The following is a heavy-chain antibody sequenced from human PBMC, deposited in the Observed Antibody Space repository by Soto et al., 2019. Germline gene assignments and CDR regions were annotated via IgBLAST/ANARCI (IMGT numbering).Heavy chain of an antibody. CDR2: INPSGGST. CDR3: ARDWSGSYQYLLYYYYGMDV. J-gene: IGHJ6*02. D-gene: IGHD1-26*01. CDR1: GYTFTSYY. V-gene: IGHV1-46*01. Sequence: ASVKVSCKASGYTFTSYYMHWVRQAPGQGLEWMGIINPSGGSTSYAQKFQGRVTMTRDTSTSTVYMELSSLRSEDTAVYYCARDWSGSYQYLLYYYYGMDVWGQGTTVTVSS.